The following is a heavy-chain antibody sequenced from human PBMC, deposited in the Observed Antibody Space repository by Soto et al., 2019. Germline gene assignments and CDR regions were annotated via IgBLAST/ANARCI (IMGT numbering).Heavy chain of an antibody. CDR1: GFIFSNYV. V-gene: IGHV3-23*04. CDR2: ISDSGGTS. J-gene: IGHJ4*02. D-gene: IGHD1-26*01. Sequence: EVQLVDSGGGLVQPGGSLRLSCAASGFIFSNYVMSWVRQAPGKGLEWVSSISDSGGTSYYADSVKGRFTISRDNSKNTLYIQMNSLRAEDTAIYYCAKRPRALLTFDYWGQGTLVTVSS. CDR3: AKRPRALLTFDY.